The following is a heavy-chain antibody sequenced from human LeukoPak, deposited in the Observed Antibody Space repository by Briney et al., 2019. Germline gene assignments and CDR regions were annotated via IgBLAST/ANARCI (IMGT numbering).Heavy chain of an antibody. CDR1: GFTVSSND. CDR2: IYSGGST. V-gene: IGHV3-66*01. J-gene: IGHJ4*02. CDR3: AKEAGYSYGFDY. D-gene: IGHD5-18*01. Sequence: GGSLRLSCAASGFTVSSNDMSWVRQAPGKGLEWVSVIYSGGSTYYVDSVKGRFTISRDNSKNTVYLQMNSLRAEDTAVYYCAKEAGYSYGFDYWGQGTLVTVSS.